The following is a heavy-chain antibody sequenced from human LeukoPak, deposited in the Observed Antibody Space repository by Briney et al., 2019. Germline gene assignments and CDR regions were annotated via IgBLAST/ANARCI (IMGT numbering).Heavy chain of an antibody. CDR3: ARGGGQDNWFDP. V-gene: IGHV4-59*01. Sequence: SETLSLTRTVSGGSISSYYWSWIRQPPGKGLEWIGYIYYSGSTNYNPSLKSRVTISVDTSKNQFSLKLSSVTAADTAVYYCARGGGQDNWFDPWGQGTRVTVSS. D-gene: IGHD2-15*01. J-gene: IGHJ5*02. CDR1: GGSISSYY. CDR2: IYYSGST.